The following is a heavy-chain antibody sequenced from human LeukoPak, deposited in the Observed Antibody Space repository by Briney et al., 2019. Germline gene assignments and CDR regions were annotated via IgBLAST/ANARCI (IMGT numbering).Heavy chain of an antibody. Sequence: SETLSLTCAVYGGSFSGYYWSWIRQPPGKGLEWIGEINHSGSTNYNPSLKSRVTISVDTPKNQFSLKLSSVTAADTAVYYCARGSDYGDYYFDYWGQGTLVTVSS. CDR3: ARGSDYGDYYFDY. J-gene: IGHJ4*02. D-gene: IGHD4-17*01. CDR1: GGSFSGYY. V-gene: IGHV4-34*01. CDR2: INHSGST.